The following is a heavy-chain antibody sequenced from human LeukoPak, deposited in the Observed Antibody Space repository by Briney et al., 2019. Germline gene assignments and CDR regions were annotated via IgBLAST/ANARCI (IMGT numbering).Heavy chain of an antibody. CDR1: GYTFTYRH. Sequence: GASVKVSCKASGYTFTYRHLHWVRQAPGQALEWMGWITPFNGNTNYAQKFQDRVIITRDRSMSTAYMEMSSLRSEDTAMYYCARDAGSRGSTGSGYWGQGTLVTVSS. CDR2: ITPFNGNT. V-gene: IGHV1-45*02. CDR3: ARDAGSRGSTGSGY. J-gene: IGHJ4*02. D-gene: IGHD2-15*01.